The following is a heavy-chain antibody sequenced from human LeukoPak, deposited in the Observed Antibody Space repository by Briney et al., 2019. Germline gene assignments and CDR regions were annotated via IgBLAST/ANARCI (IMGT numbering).Heavy chain of an antibody. CDR2: IYYSGST. D-gene: IGHD4-23*01. Sequence: TSETLSLTCTVSGGSISIYYWSWIRQPPGKGLEWIGYIYYSGSTNYNPSLKSRVTISVDTSKNQFSLKLSSVTAADTAVYYCARAPYDYGGTGPLAHWGQGTLVTVSS. CDR1: GGSISIYY. CDR3: ARAPYDYGGTGPLAH. J-gene: IGHJ4*02. V-gene: IGHV4-59*01.